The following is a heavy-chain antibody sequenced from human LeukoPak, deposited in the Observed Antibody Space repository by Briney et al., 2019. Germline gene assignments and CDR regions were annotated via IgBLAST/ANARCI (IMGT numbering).Heavy chain of an antibody. Sequence: GGSLRLSCAASGFTFSSSAMSWVRQAPGKGLEWVSAIRDSGSSTHYADSVKGRFTTSRDNSKNTLFLQMNSLRAEDTAIYYCAKYGPQDSGSSHFDYWGQGALVTVSS. D-gene: IGHD1-26*01. J-gene: IGHJ4*02. CDR3: AKYGPQDSGSSHFDY. CDR1: GFTFSSSA. V-gene: IGHV3-23*01. CDR2: IRDSGSST.